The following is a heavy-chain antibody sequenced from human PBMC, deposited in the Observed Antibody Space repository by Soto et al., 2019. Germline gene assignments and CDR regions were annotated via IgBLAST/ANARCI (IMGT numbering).Heavy chain of an antibody. Sequence: EVQLVESGGGSVQPGGSLRLSCAASGFSFSSYFMAWVRQAPGEGLVSVSHVPGDGSRASYADSVRGRFTISRDNAKNKLYLQMDSLRDEDTAIYYCARENWYSLDVWGQGTTVNVSS. D-gene: IGHD1-26*01. CDR3: ARENWYSLDV. J-gene: IGHJ6*02. CDR2: VPGDGSRA. V-gene: IGHV3-74*01. CDR1: GFSFSSYF.